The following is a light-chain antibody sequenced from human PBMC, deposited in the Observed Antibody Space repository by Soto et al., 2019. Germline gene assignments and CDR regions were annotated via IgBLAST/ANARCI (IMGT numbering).Light chain of an antibody. CDR2: DAS. J-gene: IGKJ5*01. CDR1: QSVSNY. Sequence: VWTQTRDTVSLSTGGSATLSFSASQSVSNYLAWYQQKPGQAPRLLIYDASNRATDIPARFSGSGSGTDFTLTISSLEPEDFAVYYCQQRSNWPPFTFGQGRLLEIK. V-gene: IGKV3-11*01. CDR3: QQRSNWPPFT.